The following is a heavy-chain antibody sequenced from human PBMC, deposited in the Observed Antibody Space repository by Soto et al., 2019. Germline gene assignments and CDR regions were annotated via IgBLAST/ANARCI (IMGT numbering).Heavy chain of an antibody. J-gene: IGHJ6*03. CDR1: GFTFSSYG. D-gene: IGHD6-19*01. Sequence: GGSLRLSCAASGFTFSSYGMHWVRQAPGKGLEWVAVISYDGSNKYYADSVKGRFTISRDNSKNTLYLQMNSLRAEDTAVYYCAKGGYSSGPKAYYYYYYMDVWGKGTTVTVSS. V-gene: IGHV3-30*18. CDR2: ISYDGSNK. CDR3: AKGGYSSGPKAYYYYYYMDV.